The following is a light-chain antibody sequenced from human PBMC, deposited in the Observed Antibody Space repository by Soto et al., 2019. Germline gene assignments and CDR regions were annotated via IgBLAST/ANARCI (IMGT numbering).Light chain of an antibody. J-gene: IGKJ1*01. CDR2: DAS. CDR1: QSITNY. Sequence: DIQMTQSPSALSASVGDRVTITCRASQSITNYLNWYQHKPGQAPNLLIYDASSLESGVPSRFSGSGSGTEFTLSISSLQPDDVATYYCQHFNSYPWTFGQGTKVDI. V-gene: IGKV1-5*01. CDR3: QHFNSYPWT.